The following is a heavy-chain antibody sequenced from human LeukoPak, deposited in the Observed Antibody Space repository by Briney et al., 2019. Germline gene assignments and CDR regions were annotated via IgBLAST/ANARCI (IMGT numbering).Heavy chain of an antibody. D-gene: IGHD3-22*01. V-gene: IGHV4-59*01. J-gene: IGHJ4*02. Sequence: SETLSLTCTVSGGSISSYYWSWIRQPPGKGLEWIGYIYYSGSTNYNPSLKSRVTISVDTSKNQFSLKLSSVTAADTAVYYCARGVGSGYTDYWGQGALVTVSS. CDR2: IYYSGST. CDR3: ARGVGSGYTDY. CDR1: GGSISSYY.